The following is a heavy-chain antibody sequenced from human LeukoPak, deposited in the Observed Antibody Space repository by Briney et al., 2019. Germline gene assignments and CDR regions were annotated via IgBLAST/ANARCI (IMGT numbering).Heavy chain of an antibody. J-gene: IGHJ4*02. CDR1: GFTFSSYW. Sequence: PGGSLRLSCAASGFTFSSYWMSWVRQAPGKGLEWVANIKQDGSEKYYVDSVKGRFTISRDNAKNSLYLQMNSLRAEDTAVYYCARERIVVVVAADDFDYWGQGTLVTVSS. V-gene: IGHV3-7*01. D-gene: IGHD2-15*01. CDR2: IKQDGSEK. CDR3: ARERIVVVVAADDFDY.